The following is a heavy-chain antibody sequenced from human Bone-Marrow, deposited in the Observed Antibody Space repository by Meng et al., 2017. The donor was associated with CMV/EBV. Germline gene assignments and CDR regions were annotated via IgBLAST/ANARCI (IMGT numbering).Heavy chain of an antibody. V-gene: IGHV4-61*03. CDR2: ISYTGST. D-gene: IGHD6-13*01. J-gene: IGHJ4*02. CDR1: GGSVSSVTYY. CDR3: ARSRGGQLAPFDN. Sequence: SETLSLTCSVSGGSVSSVTYYWSWIRRPPGKGLEWIGYISYTGSTKYNPSLLSRVTISADTSKSLFSLTLDSVTAADTALYYCARSRGGQLAPFDNWGLGILVTVSS.